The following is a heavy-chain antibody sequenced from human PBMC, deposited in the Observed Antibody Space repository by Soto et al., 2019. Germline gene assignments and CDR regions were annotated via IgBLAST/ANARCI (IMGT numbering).Heavy chain of an antibody. J-gene: IGHJ5*01. Sequence: QVQLQESGPELVKPSQTLSLTCTVSGGSISSNGHYWTWIHQHPGKGLEWIAYIYYTGNAYYNPSLKRRLSISIDTSKNQFVLNLTSVTAADTAVYYCAREQWGFDSWGQGTLATVSS. CDR3: AREQWGFDS. CDR1: GGSISSNGHY. CDR2: IYYTGNA. D-gene: IGHD6-19*01. V-gene: IGHV4-31*03.